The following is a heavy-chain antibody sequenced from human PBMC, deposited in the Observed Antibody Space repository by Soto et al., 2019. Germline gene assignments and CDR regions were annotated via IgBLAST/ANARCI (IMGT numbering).Heavy chain of an antibody. Sequence: QVQLVESGGGVVQPGRSLRFSCAASGFTFSSYAMHWVRQAPGKGLEWVAVISYDGSNKYYADSVKGRFTISRDNSKNTLYLQMNSLRAEDTAVYYCARGNIVVVVAATPDYWGQGTLVTVSS. CDR2: ISYDGSNK. CDR3: ARGNIVVVVAATPDY. D-gene: IGHD2-15*01. J-gene: IGHJ4*02. V-gene: IGHV3-30-3*01. CDR1: GFTFSSYA.